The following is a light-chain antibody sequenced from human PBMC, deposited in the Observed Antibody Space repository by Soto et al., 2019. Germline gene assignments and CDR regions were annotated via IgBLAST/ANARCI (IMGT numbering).Light chain of an antibody. CDR3: CSYAGSSTWVV. V-gene: IGLV2-23*01. CDR1: SSDVGSYNL. Sequence: QSALTQPASVSGSPGQSITISCTGTSSDVGSYNLVSWYQQHPGKAPKLMIYEGSKRPSGVSNRFSGSKSGNTASLTISGLRAEDEADYYCCSYAGSSTWVVFGGGTKVTVL. J-gene: IGLJ2*01. CDR2: EGS.